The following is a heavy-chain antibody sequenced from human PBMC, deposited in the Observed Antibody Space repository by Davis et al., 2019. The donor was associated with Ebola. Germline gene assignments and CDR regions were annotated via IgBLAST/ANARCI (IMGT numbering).Heavy chain of an antibody. CDR1: GGSISSGGYY. CDR3: ARAARGILSFDY. V-gene: IGHV4-31*03. J-gene: IGHJ4*02. CDR2: IYYSGST. D-gene: IGHD2/OR15-2a*01. Sequence: PSETLSLTCTVSGGSISSGGYYWSWIRQHPGKGLEWIGYIYYSGSTYYNPSLKSRVTISVDTSKNQFSLKLSSVTAADTAVYYCARAARGILSFDYWGQGTLVTVSS.